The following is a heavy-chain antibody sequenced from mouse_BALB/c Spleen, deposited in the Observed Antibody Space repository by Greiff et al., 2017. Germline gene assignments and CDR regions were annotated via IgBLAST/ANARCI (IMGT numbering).Heavy chain of an antibody. CDR3: AREGDDYDATFAY. CDR2: IWAGGST. V-gene: IGHV2-9*02. Sequence: VKLVESGPGLVAPSQSLSITCTVSGFSLTSYGVHWVRQPPGKGLEWLGVIWAGGSTNYNSAPMSRLSISKDNSKSQVFLKMNSLQTDDTAMYYCAREGDDYDATFAYWGQGTLVTVSA. D-gene: IGHD2-4*01. CDR1: GFSLTSYG. J-gene: IGHJ3*01.